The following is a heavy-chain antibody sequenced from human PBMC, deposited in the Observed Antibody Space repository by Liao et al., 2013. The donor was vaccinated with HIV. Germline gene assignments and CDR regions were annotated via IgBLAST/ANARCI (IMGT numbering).Heavy chain of an antibody. Sequence: QVQLQESGPGLVKPSETLSLTCTVSGGSISSYSWNWIRQPAGKGLEWIGRIYPRGGSNYSPSLKNRVMMSVDTSKNQFSLKLSSVTAADTAVYFCARWLGNDHGVDYWGQGTLVTVSS. CDR3: ARWLGNDHGVDY. J-gene: IGHJ4*02. CDR2: IYPRGGS. D-gene: IGHD5-12*01. CDR1: GGSISSYS. V-gene: IGHV4-4*07.